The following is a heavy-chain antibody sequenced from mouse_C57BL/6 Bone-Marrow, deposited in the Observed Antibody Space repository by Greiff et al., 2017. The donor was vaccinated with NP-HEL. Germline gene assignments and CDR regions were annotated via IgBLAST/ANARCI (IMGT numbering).Heavy chain of an antibody. V-gene: IGHV1-64*01. CDR3: ARSGYYYGRRWFAY. D-gene: IGHD1-1*01. CDR1: GYTFTSYW. J-gene: IGHJ3*01. CDR2: IHPNSGST. Sequence: QVQLQQPGAELVKPGASVKLSCKASGYTFTSYWMHWVKQRPGQGLEWIGMIHPNSGSTNYNEKFTSKATLTVNKSSSTAYMQHSSLTSEDSAVYYCARSGYYYGRRWFAYWGQGTLVTVSA.